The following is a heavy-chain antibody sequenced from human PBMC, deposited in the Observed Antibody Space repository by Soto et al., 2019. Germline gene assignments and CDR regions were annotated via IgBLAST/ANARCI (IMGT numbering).Heavy chain of an antibody. J-gene: IGHJ6*03. V-gene: IGHV3-23*01. CDR1: GFTFSSYA. CDR3: AKFSRLLTLREGYYYYMDV. D-gene: IGHD3-9*01. CDR2: ISGSGGST. Sequence: GGSLRLSCAASGFTFSSYAMSWVRQAPGKGLEWVSAISGSGGSTYYADSVKGRFTISRDNSKNTLYLQMNSLRAEDTAVYYYAKFSRLLTLREGYYYYMDVWGKGTTVTVSS.